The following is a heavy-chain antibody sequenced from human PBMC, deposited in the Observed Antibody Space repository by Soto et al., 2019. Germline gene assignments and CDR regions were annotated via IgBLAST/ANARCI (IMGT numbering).Heavy chain of an antibody. V-gene: IGHV3-33*01. J-gene: IGHJ4*02. CDR2: IWNAGNNK. D-gene: IGHD4-4*01. Sequence: GGSLRLSCAASGFAFSSHAMNWVRQAPGKGLEWVALIWNAGNNKYYTDAGSVKGRFTISRDNSRNTLYLEMNSVRADDTAVYYCARGPDYSNFGYFDYWGQGTLVTVSS. CDR3: ARGPDYSNFGYFDY. CDR1: GFAFSSHA.